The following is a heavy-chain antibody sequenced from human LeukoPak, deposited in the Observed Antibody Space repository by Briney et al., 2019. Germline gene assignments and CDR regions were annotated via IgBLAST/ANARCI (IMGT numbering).Heavy chain of an antibody. CDR2: ISSSVKNA. Sequence: GGSLRLSCVVSGFNFRDAAMTWVRQATGKGLEWVALISSSVKNAYYGDSVKGRFTISRDNSDNTLSLQMNSLRVEDTAIYYCAKDIELSTWGLGTMVTVSS. D-gene: IGHD3-16*02. V-gene: IGHV3-23*02. CDR1: GFNFRDAA. CDR3: AKDIELST. J-gene: IGHJ3*01.